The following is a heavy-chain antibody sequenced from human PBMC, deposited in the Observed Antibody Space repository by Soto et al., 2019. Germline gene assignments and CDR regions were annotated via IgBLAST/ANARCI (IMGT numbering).Heavy chain of an antibody. V-gene: IGHV1-18*04. CDR3: ARDHGGATMALLY. CDR2: ISVYHGNT. D-gene: IGHD3-10*01. J-gene: IGHJ4*02. Sequence: ASVKVSCKTSGYNFLNYGMSWLRQAPGQGPEWMGWISVYHGNTIYAQNFQGRVTMTTDTSTSTAYMELTSLRSDDTGVYYCARDHGGATMALLYWGQGTLVTVSS. CDR1: GYNFLNYG.